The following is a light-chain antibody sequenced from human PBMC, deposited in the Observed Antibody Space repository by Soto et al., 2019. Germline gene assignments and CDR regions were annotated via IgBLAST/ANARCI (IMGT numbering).Light chain of an antibody. V-gene: IGLV2-18*02. Sequence: QSALTQPPSVSGSPGQSVTISCTGTSSDVGSYNRVSWYQQPPGTAPKLMIYEVSNRPSGVPDRFSGPKSGNTASLTISGLQAEDEADYYCSSYTSSDTVVFGGGTKLTVL. J-gene: IGLJ2*01. CDR3: SSYTSSDTVV. CDR2: EVS. CDR1: SSDVGSYNR.